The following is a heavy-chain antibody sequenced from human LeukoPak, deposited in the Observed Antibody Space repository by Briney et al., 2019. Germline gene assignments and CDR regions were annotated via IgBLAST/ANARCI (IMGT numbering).Heavy chain of an antibody. CDR3: AREGRSSSPMDY. J-gene: IGHJ4*02. V-gene: IGHV5-51*01. CDR1: GYTFNTYW. D-gene: IGHD6-6*01. CDR2: IYPGDFDT. Sequence: GESLKISCKGSGYTFNTYWIGWVRQMPGKGLEWMGIIYPGDFDTRYSPSFQGQVTISADKSISTAYLQWGSLRASDTAMYYCAREGRSSSPMDYWGQGTLVTVSS.